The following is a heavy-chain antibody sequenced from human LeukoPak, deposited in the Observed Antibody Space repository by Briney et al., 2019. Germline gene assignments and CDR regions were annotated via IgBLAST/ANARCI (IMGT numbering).Heavy chain of an antibody. CDR1: GGSISSGDYY. CDR2: IYYSGST. CDR3: ASVVRYYYDSSGYYRDY. J-gene: IGHJ4*02. Sequence: SQTLSLTCTVSGGSISSGDYYWSWIRQPPGKGLEWIGYIYYSGSTYYNPSLKGRVTISVDTSKNQFSLKLSSVTAADTAVYYCASVVRYYYDSSGYYRDYWGQGTLVTVSS. D-gene: IGHD3-22*01. V-gene: IGHV4-30-4*01.